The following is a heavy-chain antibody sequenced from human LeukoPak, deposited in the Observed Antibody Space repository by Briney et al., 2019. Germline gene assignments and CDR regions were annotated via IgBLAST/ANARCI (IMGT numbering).Heavy chain of an antibody. V-gene: IGHV4-31*03. Sequence: SETLSLTCTLSGGSITSGRYYWTWIRQHPQRGLEWIGYVSYSGSTNYNSSLKSRLTISADTSKNQFYLRLTSVTAADTAVYYCARDPRGDITGTTFDRWGQGTLVTVSS. CDR3: ARDPRGDITGTTFDR. J-gene: IGHJ5*02. CDR1: GGSITSGRYY. CDR2: VSYSGST. D-gene: IGHD1-20*01.